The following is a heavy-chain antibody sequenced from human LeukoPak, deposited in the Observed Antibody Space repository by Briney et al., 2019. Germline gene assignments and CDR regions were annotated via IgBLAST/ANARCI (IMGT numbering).Heavy chain of an antibody. D-gene: IGHD3-10*01. V-gene: IGHV1-69*02. Sequence: SVKVSCXASGGTFSSYTISWVRQAPGQGLEWMGRIIPILGIANYAQKFQGRVTITADKSTSTAYMELSSLRSEDTAVYYCARQRGSGSYYTAFDIWGQGTMVTVSS. CDR3: ARQRGSGSYYTAFDI. CDR1: GGTFSSYT. J-gene: IGHJ3*02. CDR2: IIPILGIA.